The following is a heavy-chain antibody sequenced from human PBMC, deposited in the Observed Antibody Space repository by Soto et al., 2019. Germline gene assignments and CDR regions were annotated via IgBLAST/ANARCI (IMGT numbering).Heavy chain of an antibody. CDR3: VRDIGYCRSGTCYRERFDP. Sequence: QVQLVQSGAEVKKPGASVKVSCKASGYTFTTHGISWVRQVPGQGLEWMGWVRGDNGHTNYAQSLQGRVTMTTDTSTNPAYMELRSLRSDDTAVYYCVRDIGYCRSGTCYRERFDPWGQGTLVTVSS. V-gene: IGHV1-18*01. CDR2: VRGDNGHT. J-gene: IGHJ5*02. D-gene: IGHD2-15*01. CDR1: GYTFTTHG.